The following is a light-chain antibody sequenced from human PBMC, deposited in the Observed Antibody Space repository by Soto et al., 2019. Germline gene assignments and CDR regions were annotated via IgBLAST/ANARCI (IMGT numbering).Light chain of an antibody. CDR3: QQYDKLPPIT. CDR1: QDIGNN. V-gene: IGKV1-33*01. Sequence: DIQMTQSPSSLSASVGDSVTITCRASQDIGNNLNWYQHQSGKAPKLLIYDASKLDTGVPSRFSGGGSGTDFTFTISGLQPEDIGTYYGQQYDKLPPITFGPGTKVDIK. J-gene: IGKJ3*01. CDR2: DAS.